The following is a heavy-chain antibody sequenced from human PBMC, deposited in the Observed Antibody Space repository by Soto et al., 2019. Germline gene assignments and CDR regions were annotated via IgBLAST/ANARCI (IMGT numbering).Heavy chain of an antibody. Sequence: SETLSLTCAVYGGSFGGYYWSWIRQPPGKGLEWIGEINHSGSTNYNPSLKSRVTISVDTSKNQFSLKLSSVTAADTAVYYCAREYSSSWYVYYYYGKDVWGQGTTVTVSS. CDR3: AREYSSSWYVYYYYGKDV. J-gene: IGHJ6*02. D-gene: IGHD6-13*01. V-gene: IGHV4-34*01. CDR1: GGSFGGYY. CDR2: INHSGST.